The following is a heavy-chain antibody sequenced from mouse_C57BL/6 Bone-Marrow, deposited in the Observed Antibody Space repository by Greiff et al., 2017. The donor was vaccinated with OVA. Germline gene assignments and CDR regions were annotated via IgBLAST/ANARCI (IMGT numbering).Heavy chain of an antibody. CDR2: IDPSDSYT. J-gene: IGHJ4*01. CDR1: GYTFTSYW. CDR3: ARRSTYFYAMDY. D-gene: IGHD2-1*01. Sequence: VQLQQPGAELVKPGASVKLSCKASGYTFTSYWMQWVKQRPGQGLEWIGEIDPSDSYTNYNQKFKGKATLTVDKSSSTAYMQLSSLTSEDSAVYYCARRSTYFYAMDYWGQGTSVTVSS. V-gene: IGHV1-50*01.